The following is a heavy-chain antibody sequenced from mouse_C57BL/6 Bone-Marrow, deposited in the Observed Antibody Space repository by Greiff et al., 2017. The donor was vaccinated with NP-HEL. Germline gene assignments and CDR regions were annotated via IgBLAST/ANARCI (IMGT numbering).Heavy chain of an antibody. CDR3: ARRILRVFDY. CDR2: IYPGGGYT. Sequence: QVQLQQSGAELVRPGTSVKMSCKASGYTFTNYWIGWAKQRPGHGLEWIGDIYPGGGYTNYNEKFKGKATLTVDKSSSTAYLQLSSLTSDDYAIYYCARRILRVFDYWGQGTTLTVSS. J-gene: IGHJ2*01. V-gene: IGHV1-63*01. CDR1: GYTFTNYW. D-gene: IGHD1-1*01.